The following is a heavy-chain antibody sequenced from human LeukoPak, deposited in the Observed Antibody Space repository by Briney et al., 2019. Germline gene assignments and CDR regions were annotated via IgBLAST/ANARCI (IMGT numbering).Heavy chain of an antibody. CDR2: MYYNGGT. Sequence: SETLSLTCTVSGGSVSSNRFYWGWIRQPPGKGLDWIGSMYYNGGTYYNPSLKSRVTISADTYKNQVSLKLSFVTAADTAVYYCARDPDYYDDSGYTWGQGTLVTVSS. D-gene: IGHD3-22*01. V-gene: IGHV4-39*07. CDR1: GGSVSSNRFY. CDR3: ARDPDYYDDSGYT. J-gene: IGHJ5*02.